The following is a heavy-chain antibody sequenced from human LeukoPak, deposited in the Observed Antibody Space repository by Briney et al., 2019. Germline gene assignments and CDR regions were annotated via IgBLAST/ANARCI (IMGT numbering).Heavy chain of an antibody. D-gene: IGHD1-26*01. CDR2: ISSDGSKI. Sequence: PGGSLRLSCAASGFIFSNYAMHWVRQAPGKGLEWVALISSDGSKIYYADSVKGRFTISRDNAKNSLYLQMNSLRAEDTAVYYCARVLGGSYEGDYYYYMDVWGKGTTVTVSS. J-gene: IGHJ6*03. V-gene: IGHV3-30*04. CDR1: GFIFSNYA. CDR3: ARVLGGSYEGDYYYYMDV.